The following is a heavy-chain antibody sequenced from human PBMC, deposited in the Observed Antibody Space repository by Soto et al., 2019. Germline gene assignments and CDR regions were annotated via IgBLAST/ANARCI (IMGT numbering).Heavy chain of an antibody. CDR2: ISGDGGST. CDR3: AKAMGVYYYGSGSYYKYYYYYGMDV. Sequence: GGSLRLSCAASGFTFDDYAMHWVRQAPGKGLEWVSLISGDGGSTYYADSVKGRFTISRDNSKNSLYLQMNSLRTEDTALYYCAKAMGVYYYGSGSYYKYYYYYGMDVWGQGTTVTVSS. CDR1: GFTFDDYA. J-gene: IGHJ6*02. D-gene: IGHD3-10*01. V-gene: IGHV3-43*02.